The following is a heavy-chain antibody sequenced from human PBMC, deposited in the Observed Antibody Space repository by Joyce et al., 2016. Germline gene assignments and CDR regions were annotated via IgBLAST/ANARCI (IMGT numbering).Heavy chain of an antibody. CDR2: IYYTGST. Sequence: QVQLQESGPGLVKPSQTLSLTCGVSGGSISSGDYSLRWIRQPPGKGLEWIGYIYYTGSTYYNLSLKSRITMSVDTSKNQFSLKLSSVTAADTAVYYCARVTWFGDKGFDYWGQGTLVTVSS. CDR3: ARVTWFGDKGFDY. V-gene: IGHV4-30-4*01. J-gene: IGHJ4*02. CDR1: GGSISSGDYS. D-gene: IGHD3-10*01.